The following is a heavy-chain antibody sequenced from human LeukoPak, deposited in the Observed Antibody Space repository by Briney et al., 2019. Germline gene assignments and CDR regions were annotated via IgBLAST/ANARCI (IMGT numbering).Heavy chain of an antibody. V-gene: IGHV1-69*04. Sequence: SVKVSCKASGGTFSSYAISWVRQAPGQGLEWMGRIIPILGIANYAQKFQGRVAITADKSTSTAYMELSSLRSEDTAVYYCARDVRGGDPGGVYYYYGMDVWGQGTTVTVSS. CDR3: ARDVRGGDPGGVYYYYGMDV. CDR1: GGTFSSYA. D-gene: IGHD2-21*02. J-gene: IGHJ6*02. CDR2: IIPILGIA.